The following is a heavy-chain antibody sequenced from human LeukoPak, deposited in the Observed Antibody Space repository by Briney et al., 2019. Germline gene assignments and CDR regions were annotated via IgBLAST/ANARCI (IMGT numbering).Heavy chain of an antibody. CDR3: AKDHQYDIVVVVAATALDY. CDR1: GFAFSSYA. J-gene: IGHJ4*02. V-gene: IGHV3-23*01. Sequence: GGSLRLSCAASGFAFSSYAMSWVRQAPGKGLEWVSSISGSGGSTYYADSVKGRFAISRDNSKNTLYLQMNSLRAEDTAVYYCAKDHQYDIVVVVAATALDYWGQGTLVTVSS. CDR2: ISGSGGST. D-gene: IGHD2-15*01.